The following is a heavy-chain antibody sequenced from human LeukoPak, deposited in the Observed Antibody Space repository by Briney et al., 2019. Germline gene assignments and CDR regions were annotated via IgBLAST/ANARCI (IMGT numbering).Heavy chain of an antibody. CDR3: AKDYGRYGSGSYSGTDV. V-gene: IGHV3-30*02. CDR2: IRYDGSHK. CDR1: GFTFSSYG. D-gene: IGHD3-10*01. J-gene: IGHJ6*02. Sequence: GGSLRLSCAASGFTFSSYGMNWVRQAPGKGLEWVAFIRYDGSHKCYGDSVKGRFTMSRDNSKNTLYLQMNSLRAEDTAVYYCAKDYGRYGSGSYSGTDVWGQGTTVTVSS.